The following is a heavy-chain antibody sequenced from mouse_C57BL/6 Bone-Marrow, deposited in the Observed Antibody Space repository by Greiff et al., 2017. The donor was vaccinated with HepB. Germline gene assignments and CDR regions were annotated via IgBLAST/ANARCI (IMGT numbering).Heavy chain of an antibody. CDR1: GFTFSSYA. CDR3: ARDYYYGSTYYYAMDY. Sequence: EVKLVESGGGLVKPGVSLKLSCAASGFTFSSYAMSWVRQTPEKRLEWVATISDGGSYTYYPDNVKGRFTISRDNAKNNLYLQMSHLKSEDTAMYYCARDYYYGSTYYYAMDYWGQGTSVTVSS. D-gene: IGHD1-1*01. V-gene: IGHV5-4*01. J-gene: IGHJ4*01. CDR2: ISDGGSYT.